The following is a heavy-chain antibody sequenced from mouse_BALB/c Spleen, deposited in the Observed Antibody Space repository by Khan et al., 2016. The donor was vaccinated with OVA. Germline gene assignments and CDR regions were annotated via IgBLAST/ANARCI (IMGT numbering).Heavy chain of an antibody. CDR1: GYTFTDYN. Sequence: VRLQQSGPELVKPGASVKIPCKASGYTFTDYNIDWVKQSHGKSLEWIGDINPSNGGTIYNQKFTGKATLTVDKSSSTAYRELHSLTSEDTAVYYCAREWASWFAYWGQGTLVTVSA. CDR3: AREWASWFAY. J-gene: IGHJ3*01. V-gene: IGHV1-18*01. CDR2: INPSNGGT.